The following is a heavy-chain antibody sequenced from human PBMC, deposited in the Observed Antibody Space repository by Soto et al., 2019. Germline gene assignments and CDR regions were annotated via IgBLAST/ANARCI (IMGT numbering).Heavy chain of an antibody. CDR1: GFSLDTTGEG. Sequence: QITLKESGPALVKPTQTLTLTCTFSGFSLDTTGEGVGWIRQPPGKTLEWLAFIYWGDDKRYSPSLESRLTITKDTSKNQVVLTMTNTDPADTATYFCAHTRSYGDTWYIRDDWFDPWGQGILVTVSS. CDR3: AHTRSYGDTWYIRDDWFDP. CDR2: IYWGDDK. D-gene: IGHD6-13*01. V-gene: IGHV2-5*02. J-gene: IGHJ5*02.